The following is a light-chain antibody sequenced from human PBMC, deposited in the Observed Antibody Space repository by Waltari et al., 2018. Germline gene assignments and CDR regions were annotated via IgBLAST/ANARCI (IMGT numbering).Light chain of an antibody. CDR3: SSYTTSSAPGV. V-gene: IGLV2-14*01. J-gene: IGLJ1*01. CDR2: EVS. Sequence: QSALTQPASVSGSPGQSITISCSGTDSDVGAYDFVSWYQQHPGKPPHLIIYEVSTRPPGVSKRFSASKSGNTASLTISGLQAEDEADYYCSSYTTSSAPGVVGTGTRVTVL. CDR1: DSDVGAYDF.